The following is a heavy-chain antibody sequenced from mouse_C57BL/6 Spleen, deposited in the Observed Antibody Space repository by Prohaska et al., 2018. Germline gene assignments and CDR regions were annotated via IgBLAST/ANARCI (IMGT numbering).Heavy chain of an antibody. CDR1: GFPITSGYY. J-gene: IGHJ1*03. CDR2: ITHSGET. V-gene: IGHV12-3*01. Sequence: QMQLQESGPGLVKPSQSLFLTCSITGFPITSGYYWIWNRPYTGKPLEWMGYITHSGETFYHPSLQSPISITRETSKKQFCLQLNSVTTEDTAMYDCAGDYDGYWYFDVWGTGTTVTVSS. D-gene: IGHD2-3*01. CDR3: AGDYDGYWYFDV.